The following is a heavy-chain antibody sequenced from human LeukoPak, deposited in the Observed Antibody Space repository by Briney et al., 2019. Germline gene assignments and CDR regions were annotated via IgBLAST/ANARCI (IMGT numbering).Heavy chain of an antibody. CDR1: GGSFSGYY. Sequence: PSETLSLTCAVYGGSFSGYYWSWIRQPPGKGLEWIGEINHSGSTNYNPSLKSRVTISVDTSKNQFSLKLSSVTAADTAVYYCARDIYNWNDDPDYWGQGTLVTVSS. D-gene: IGHD1-1*01. CDR2: INHSGST. V-gene: IGHV4-34*01. J-gene: IGHJ4*02. CDR3: ARDIYNWNDDPDY.